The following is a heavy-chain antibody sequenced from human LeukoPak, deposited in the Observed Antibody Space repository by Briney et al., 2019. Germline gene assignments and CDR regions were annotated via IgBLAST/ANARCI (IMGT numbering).Heavy chain of an antibody. CDR1: GYTFTGYY. D-gene: IGHD4-11*01. J-gene: IGHJ5*02. CDR2: ISAYNGNT. V-gene: IGHV1-18*04. Sequence: ASVKVSCKASGYTFTGYYMHWVRQAPGQGLEWMGWISAYNGNTNYAQKLQGRVTMTTDTSTSTAYMELRSLRSDDTAVYYCAREPYSNYVFRNWFDPWGQGTLVTVSS. CDR3: AREPYSNYVFRNWFDP.